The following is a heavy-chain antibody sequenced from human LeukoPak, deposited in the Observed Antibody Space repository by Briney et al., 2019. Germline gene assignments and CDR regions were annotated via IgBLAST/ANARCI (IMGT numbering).Heavy chain of an antibody. V-gene: IGHV3-30*03. CDR3: ATGGASVFLDAFDI. Sequence: GGSLRLSCAASGFRFSQYGMHWVRQAPGRGLEWVAVISYDGSNKFYADSVKGRVTISRDNSKNTLYLQMSSLRAEDTAVYYCATGGASVFLDAFDIWGQGTMVTVSS. CDR2: ISYDGSNK. D-gene: IGHD4-23*01. CDR1: GFRFSQYG. J-gene: IGHJ3*02.